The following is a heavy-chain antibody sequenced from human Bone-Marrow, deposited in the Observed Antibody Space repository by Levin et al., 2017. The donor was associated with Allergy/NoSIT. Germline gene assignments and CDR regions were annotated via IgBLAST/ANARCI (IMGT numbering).Heavy chain of an antibody. CDR1: GFTFSSYD. V-gene: IGHV3-13*04. J-gene: IGHJ4*02. Sequence: ASVKVSCAASGFTFSSYDMHWVRQATGKGLEWVSAIGTAGDTYYPGSVKGRFTISRENAKNSLYLQMNSLRAGDTAVYYCARALYSSSWPTSPFFDYWGQGTLVTVSS. CDR3: ARALYSSSWPTSPFFDY. CDR2: IGTAGDT. D-gene: IGHD6-13*01.